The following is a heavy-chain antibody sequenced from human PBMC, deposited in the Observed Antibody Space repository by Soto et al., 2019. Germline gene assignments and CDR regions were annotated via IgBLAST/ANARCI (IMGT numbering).Heavy chain of an antibody. D-gene: IGHD6-19*01. V-gene: IGHV4-39*01. J-gene: IGHJ4*02. CDR2: IYYSGST. Sequence: SETLSLTCTVSGGSISSSSYYWGWIRQPPGKGLEWIGSIYYSGSTYYNPSLKSRVTISVDTSKNQFSLKLSSVTAADTAVYYCARDSSGWNYYFDYWGQGTLVTV. CDR1: GGSISSSSYY. CDR3: ARDSSGWNYYFDY.